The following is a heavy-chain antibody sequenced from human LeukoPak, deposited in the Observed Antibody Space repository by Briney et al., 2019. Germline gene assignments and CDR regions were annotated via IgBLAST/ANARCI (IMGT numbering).Heavy chain of an antibody. Sequence: GGSLRLSCEVSGFIFSNYGMHWVRQAPGKGLEWVAVISYDGSNKYYADSVKGRFTISRDNSKNTLYLQMNSLRAEDTAVYYCAKDRTGYYYGMDVWGQGTTVTVS. CDR1: GFIFSNYG. CDR2: ISYDGSNK. V-gene: IGHV3-30*18. D-gene: IGHD6-6*01. CDR3: AKDRTGYYYGMDV. J-gene: IGHJ6*02.